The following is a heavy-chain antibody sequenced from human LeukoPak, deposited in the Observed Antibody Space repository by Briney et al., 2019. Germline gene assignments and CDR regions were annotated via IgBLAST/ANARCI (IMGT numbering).Heavy chain of an antibody. J-gene: IGHJ4*02. Sequence: ASVKVSCKASGYTFTSYDINWVRQAPGQGLEWMGWVSTHDVNTKYAQKLQGRLTLTTDTSTSTAYMELRSLRSDDTAVYYCARDLGYCSSTNCDTFDYWGQGTLVTVSS. D-gene: IGHD2-2*01. CDR3: ARDLGYCSSTNCDTFDY. V-gene: IGHV1-18*01. CDR1: GYTFTSYD. CDR2: VSTHDVNT.